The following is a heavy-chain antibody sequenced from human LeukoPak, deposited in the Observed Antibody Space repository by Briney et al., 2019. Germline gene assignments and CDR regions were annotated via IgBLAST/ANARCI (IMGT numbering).Heavy chain of an antibody. V-gene: IGHV1-69*05. Sequence: SVKVSCKASGGTFSSYAISWVRQAPGQGLEWMGGIIPIFGTANYAQKFQGRVTITTDESTSTAYMELSSLRSEDTAVYYCGVGGSNFFGYAFDIWGQGTMVTVSS. CDR2: IIPIFGTA. J-gene: IGHJ3*02. CDR3: GVGGSNFFGYAFDI. CDR1: GGTFSSYA. D-gene: IGHD2-15*01.